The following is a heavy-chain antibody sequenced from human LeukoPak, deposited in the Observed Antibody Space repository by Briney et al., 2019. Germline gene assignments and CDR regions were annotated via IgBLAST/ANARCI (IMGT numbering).Heavy chain of an antibody. J-gene: IGHJ3*02. V-gene: IGHV1-69*05. CDR3: ARSKRWLQLDAFDI. Sequence: EASVKVSCKASGGTFSSYAISWVRQAPGQGLEWMGGIIPIFGTANYAQKFQGRVTITTDESTSTAYMELSSLRFEDTAVYYCARSKRWLQLDAFDIWGQGTMVTVSS. CDR1: GGTFSSYA. CDR2: IIPIFGTA. D-gene: IGHD5-24*01.